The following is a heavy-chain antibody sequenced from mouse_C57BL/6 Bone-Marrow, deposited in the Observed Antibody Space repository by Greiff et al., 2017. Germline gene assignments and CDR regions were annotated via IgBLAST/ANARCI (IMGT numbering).Heavy chain of an antibody. D-gene: IGHD1-1*01. CDR2: IYPRSGNT. J-gene: IGHJ3*01. CDR3: ASQITTVVEGY. CDR1: GYTFTSYG. V-gene: IGHV1-81*01. Sequence: VHLVESGAELARPGASVKLSCKASGYTFTSYGISWVKQRTGQGLEWIGEIYPRSGNTYYNEKFKGKATLTADKSSSTAYMELRSLTSEDSAVYFCASQITTVVEGYWGQGTLVTVSA.